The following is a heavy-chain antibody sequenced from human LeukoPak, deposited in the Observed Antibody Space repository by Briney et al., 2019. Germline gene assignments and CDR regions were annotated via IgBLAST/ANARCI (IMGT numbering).Heavy chain of an antibody. CDR2: INHSGST. CDR3: ARDLYSSGWYYFDY. J-gene: IGHJ4*02. D-gene: IGHD6-19*01. CDR1: GGSFSGYY. Sequence: SEALSPTCAVYGGSFSGYYWSWIRQPPGKGLEWIGEINHSGSTNYNPSLKSRVTISVDTSRNQFSLKLSSVTAADTAVYYGARDLYSSGWYYFDYWGQGTLVTVSS. V-gene: IGHV4-34*01.